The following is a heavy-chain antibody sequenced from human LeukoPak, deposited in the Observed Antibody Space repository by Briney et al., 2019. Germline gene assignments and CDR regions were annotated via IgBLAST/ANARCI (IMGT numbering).Heavy chain of an antibody. CDR1: GFTFSSHG. Sequence: GGSLRLSCAASGFTFSSHGMHWVRQAPGRGLEWVTFISYDGSNKDYADSVKGRFTISRDNSKNTLYLQVDSLRPEDTAVYYCARGGAAGIYGMDVWGQGAIMTVTS. V-gene: IGHV3-30*02. D-gene: IGHD6-13*01. CDR3: ARGGAAGIYGMDV. J-gene: IGHJ6*02. CDR2: ISYDGSNK.